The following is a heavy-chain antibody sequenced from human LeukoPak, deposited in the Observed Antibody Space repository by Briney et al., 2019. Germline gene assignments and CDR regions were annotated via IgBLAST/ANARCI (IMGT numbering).Heavy chain of an antibody. V-gene: IGHV3-48*03. J-gene: IGHJ4*02. CDR2: IGSSGAIR. Sequence: GGSLRLSCAVSGFPFNVYEMNWVRQAPGKGLEWVSNIGSSGAIRHYADSVKGLFSISRDNAENSLFLQMNSLRVEDTGIYYCALLSVASYFDYWGQGALVTVSS. CDR3: ALLSVASYFDY. D-gene: IGHD5-12*01. CDR1: GFPFNVYE.